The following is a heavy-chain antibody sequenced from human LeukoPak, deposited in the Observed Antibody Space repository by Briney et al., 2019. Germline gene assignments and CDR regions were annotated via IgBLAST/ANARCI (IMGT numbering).Heavy chain of an antibody. V-gene: IGHV1-18*01. Sequence: ASVKVSCKASGYTFTSYGNSWVRQAPGQELEWMGWISAYNGNTNYAQKLQGRVTMTTDTSTSTAYMELRSLRSDDTAVYYCARGMYYYGSGSYNYFDYWGQGTLVTVSS. CDR2: ISAYNGNT. CDR1: GYTFTSYG. D-gene: IGHD3-10*01. CDR3: ARGMYYYGSGSYNYFDY. J-gene: IGHJ4*02.